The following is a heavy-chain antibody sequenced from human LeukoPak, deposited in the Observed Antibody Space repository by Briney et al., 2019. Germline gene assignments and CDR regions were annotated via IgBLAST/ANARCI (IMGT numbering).Heavy chain of an antibody. V-gene: IGHV3-49*03. CDR3: TRYSSGWSEAFDI. Sequence: GGSLRLSCTASGFTFGDYGMSWFRQAPGKGLEWLGFIKATTEYAASVKGRFTISRDDSKTIAYLQMNSLKTEDSAVYYCTRYSSGWSEAFDIWGQGTMVTVSS. CDR1: GFTFGDYG. J-gene: IGHJ3*02. CDR2: IKATT. D-gene: IGHD6-19*01.